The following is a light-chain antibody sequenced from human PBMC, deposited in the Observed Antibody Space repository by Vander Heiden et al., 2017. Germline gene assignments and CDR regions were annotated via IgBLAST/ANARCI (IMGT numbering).Light chain of an antibody. CDR1: QSISSW. V-gene: IGKV1-5*01. CDR3: QQDNSSSNT. J-gene: IGKJ2*01. CDR2: DAS. Sequence: DIQMTQSPSTLSASVGDRVTITCRASQSISSWLAWYQQKPGKAPKLLIYDASSLESGVPSRFSGSGSGTEFTLTISSLQPDDFATYYCQQDNSSSNTFGQGTKLXIK.